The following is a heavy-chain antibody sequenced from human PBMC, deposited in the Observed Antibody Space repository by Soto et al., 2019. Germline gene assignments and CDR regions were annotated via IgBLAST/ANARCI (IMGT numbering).Heavy chain of an antibody. CDR3: ARVREGGIVVVVAATNYAFDI. CDR1: GYTFTSYD. Sequence: QGQLVQSGAAVKKPGASVKVSCKASGYTFTSYDINWVRQATGQGLDWMGWMNPNSDNTGYEQKFQGRVTMTRITSISTAYMELSSLRSEDTAVYYCARVREGGIVVVVAATNYAFDIWGQGTMVTVSS. V-gene: IGHV1-8*01. CDR2: MNPNSDNT. J-gene: IGHJ3*02. D-gene: IGHD2-15*01.